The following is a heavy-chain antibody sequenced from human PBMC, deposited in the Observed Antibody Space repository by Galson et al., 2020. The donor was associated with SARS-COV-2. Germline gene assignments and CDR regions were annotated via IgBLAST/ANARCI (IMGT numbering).Heavy chain of an antibody. CDR2: LLPIFGTA. Sequence: SVPVSCQASRGTFSSYAIRWVRQAPGQGLAWMGGLLPIFGTANYAQKFQGRVTITADESTSTAYMELSSLRSEDTAVYYCAGGRRSVQRWSKGGDRFDYWGQGTLVTVSS. J-gene: IGHJ4*02. V-gene: IGHV1-69*13. CDR1: RGTFSSYA. D-gene: IGHD5-18*01. CDR3: AGGRRSVQRWSKGGDRFDY.